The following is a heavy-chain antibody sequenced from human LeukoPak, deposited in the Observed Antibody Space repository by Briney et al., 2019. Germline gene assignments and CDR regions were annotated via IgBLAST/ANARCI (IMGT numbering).Heavy chain of an antibody. J-gene: IGHJ5*02. D-gene: IGHD3-9*01. CDR3: ARPARTHYDILTGYYPNWFDP. CDR2: IYYSGST. CDR1: GASIRTFY. Sequence: SETLSLTCTVSGASIRTFYYSWIRQPPAKGLEWVGGIYYSGSTYYNPSLKSRVTISVDTSKNQFSLKLSSVTAANTAVYYCARPARTHYDILTGYYPNWFDPWGQGTLVTVSS. V-gene: IGHV4-59*05.